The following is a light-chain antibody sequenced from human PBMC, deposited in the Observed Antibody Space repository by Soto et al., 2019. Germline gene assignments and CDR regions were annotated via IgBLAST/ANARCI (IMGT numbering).Light chain of an antibody. Sequence: DIQMTQSPSSLSASVGDRVIITCRASQSIDSYLNWYQQKPGKAPKVLIYGASTLKSGVPLRFSGSGSGTDFTLTIASLQPEDFATYFCQQTYSTPLTFGPGTKVDIK. CDR1: QSIDSY. CDR2: GAS. J-gene: IGKJ3*01. CDR3: QQTYSTPLT. V-gene: IGKV1-39*01.